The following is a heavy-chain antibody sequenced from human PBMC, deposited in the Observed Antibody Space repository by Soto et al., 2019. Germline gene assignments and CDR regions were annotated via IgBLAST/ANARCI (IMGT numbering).Heavy chain of an antibody. V-gene: IGHV3-72*01. CDR2: LKDRSQNYAT. CDR3: AREGDARWLDS. CDR1: GFSVSGWY. J-gene: IGHJ5*01. D-gene: IGHD1-26*01. Sequence: EVQLVESGGGLVQPGGSARLSCAASGFSVSGWYMDWVRQAPGKGLEWVARLKDRSQNYATEYAASVKGRFTVSRHDSQNSRYLQMNSLKIEDTAVYYCAREGDARWLDSWGQGTLVTVS.